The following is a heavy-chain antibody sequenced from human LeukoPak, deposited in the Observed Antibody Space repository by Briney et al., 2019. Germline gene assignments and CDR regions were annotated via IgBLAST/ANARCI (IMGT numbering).Heavy chain of an antibody. V-gene: IGHV3-30*12. CDR3: ARGVRRFLEWVSMDV. CDR1: GFTFNNYG. CDR2: VYYHGNTK. Sequence: GGSLRLSCAASGFTFNNYGIHWVRQAPGKGLEWVTFVYYHGNTKFYAASVKGRFTISRDNSRNSLYLQMNSLRAEDTAVYYCARGVRRFLEWVSMDVWGKGTTVTVSS. J-gene: IGHJ6*03. D-gene: IGHD3-3*01.